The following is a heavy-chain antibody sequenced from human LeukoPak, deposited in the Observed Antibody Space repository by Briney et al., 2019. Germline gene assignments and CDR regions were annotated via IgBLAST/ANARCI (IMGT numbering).Heavy chain of an antibody. CDR2: IGVSGGTI. Sequence: GESLRLSCAASGFTFISHTMSWIRQAPGKGLEWISGIGVSGGTINYADSVKGRFTISRDNPKNTLWLQMNSLRAEDTAVYYCAKDLDTAMLYYFDYWGQGTLVTVSS. V-gene: IGHV3-23*01. D-gene: IGHD5-18*01. CDR1: GFTFISHT. J-gene: IGHJ4*02. CDR3: AKDLDTAMLYYFDY.